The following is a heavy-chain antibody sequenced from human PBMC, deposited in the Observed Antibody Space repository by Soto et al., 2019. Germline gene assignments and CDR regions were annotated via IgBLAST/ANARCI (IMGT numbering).Heavy chain of an antibody. Sequence: GGSLRLSCAASGFTFSSYSMNWVRQAPGKGLEWVSSISSSSSYIYYADSVKGRFTISRDNAKNSLYLQMNSLRAEDTAVYYCARGTTASGSYYHGGGEAGDYWGQGTLVTVSS. D-gene: IGHD3-10*01. CDR2: ISSSSSYI. V-gene: IGHV3-21*01. CDR1: GFTFSSYS. CDR3: ARGTTASGSYYHGGGEAGDY. J-gene: IGHJ4*02.